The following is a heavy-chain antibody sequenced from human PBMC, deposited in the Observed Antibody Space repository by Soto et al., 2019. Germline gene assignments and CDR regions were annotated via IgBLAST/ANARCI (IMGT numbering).Heavy chain of an antibody. CDR2: INPNSGGT. D-gene: IGHD2-2*01. CDR1: GYTFTGYY. J-gene: IGHJ6*02. CDR3: ARAGHCSSTSCYFDYYYGMDV. Sequence: VQLVQSGAEVKKPGASVKVSCKASGYTFTGYYMHWVRQAPGQGLEWMGWINPNSGGTNYAQKFQGWVTMTRDTSISTAYMELSRLRSDDTAVYYCARAGHCSSTSCYFDYYYGMDVWGQGTTVTVSS. V-gene: IGHV1-2*04.